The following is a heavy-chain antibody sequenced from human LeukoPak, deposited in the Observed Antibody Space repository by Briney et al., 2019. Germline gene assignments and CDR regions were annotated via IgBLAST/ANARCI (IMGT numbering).Heavy chain of an antibody. D-gene: IGHD2-15*01. Sequence: GEALKISCKGSGYLFTSYWLGWVRQMPGKGLEWMGIIYPGDSNNRYRASLQGQVTISADKSISTAYLLWSSLKASDTAVYYGARHACRGGNCYSVDYWGQGTLVTVSS. CDR3: ARHACRGGNCYSVDY. CDR1: GYLFTSYW. V-gene: IGHV5-51*01. CDR2: IYPGDSNN. J-gene: IGHJ4*02.